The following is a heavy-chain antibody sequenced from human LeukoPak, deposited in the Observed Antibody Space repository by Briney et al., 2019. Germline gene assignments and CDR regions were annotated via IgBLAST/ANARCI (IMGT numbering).Heavy chain of an antibody. CDR3: ARRVFYYDSSGNFDY. V-gene: IGHV4-39*01. Sequence: TSETLSLTCTVSGGSISSSSYYWGWIRQPPGKGLEWIGSIYYSGSTYYNPPLKSRVTISVDTSKNQFSLKLSSVTAADTAVYYCARRVFYYDSSGNFDYWGQGTLVTVSS. CDR1: GGSISSSSYY. J-gene: IGHJ4*02. CDR2: IYYSGST. D-gene: IGHD3-22*01.